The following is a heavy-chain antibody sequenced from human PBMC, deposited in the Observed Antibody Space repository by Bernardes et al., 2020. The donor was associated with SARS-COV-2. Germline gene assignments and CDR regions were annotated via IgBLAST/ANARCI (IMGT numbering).Heavy chain of an antibody. V-gene: IGHV3-74*01. D-gene: IGHD3-16*01. Sequence: GSLRLSCAASGFSVSSYWMHWVRQAPGKGLVWVSRMNIDGSRTDYADSVRGRFTIIRDNAKNTLYLQMDSLRVEDTAVYYCARDFGGPVDHWGQGTLVTVSS. CDR2: MNIDGSRT. CDR1: GFSVSSYW. CDR3: ARDFGGPVDH. J-gene: IGHJ4*02.